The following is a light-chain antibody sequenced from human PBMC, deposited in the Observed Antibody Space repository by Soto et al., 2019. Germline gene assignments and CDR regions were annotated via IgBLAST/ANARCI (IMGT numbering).Light chain of an antibody. CDR3: QQYDTSPT. Sequence: EIVLTQSPGTLSLSPGERATLFCRASQSVSSNYLVWYQQKAGQAPRLLIYGASSRATGIPDRFSGGGSGTDFTLTISRLEPEDFAVYYWQQYDTSPTFGGGTKVEIK. CDR1: QSVSSNY. V-gene: IGKV3-20*01. J-gene: IGKJ4*01. CDR2: GAS.